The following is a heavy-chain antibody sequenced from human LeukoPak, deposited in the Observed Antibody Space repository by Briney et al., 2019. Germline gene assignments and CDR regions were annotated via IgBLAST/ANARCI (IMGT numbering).Heavy chain of an antibody. Sequence: SETLSLTCTVSGGSITANVYYWGWIRQSPGKVLEWLGSIYINGATYYNPSLKTRVSISVDMSKNQFSLELRSVTAADTAVYYCARSLVIPAPYYYYYYMDVWGKGTTVTISS. V-gene: IGHV4-39*01. CDR2: IYINGAT. D-gene: IGHD6-6*01. CDR1: GGSITANVYY. J-gene: IGHJ6*03. CDR3: ARSLVIPAPYYYYYYMDV.